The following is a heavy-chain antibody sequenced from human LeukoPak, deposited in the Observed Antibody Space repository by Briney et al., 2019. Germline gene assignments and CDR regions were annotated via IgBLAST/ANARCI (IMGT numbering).Heavy chain of an antibody. V-gene: IGHV3-48*01. CDR3: ARGESGIAAAVDY. D-gene: IGHD6-13*01. Sequence: GGSLRLSCAASGFSFSSYSMNWVRQAPGKGLEWVSHISISSTTIYYADSVRGRFTISRDNAKNSLYLQMNSLRAEDTAVYYCARGESGIAAAVDYWGQGTLVTVSS. CDR2: ISISSTTI. CDR1: GFSFSSYS. J-gene: IGHJ4*02.